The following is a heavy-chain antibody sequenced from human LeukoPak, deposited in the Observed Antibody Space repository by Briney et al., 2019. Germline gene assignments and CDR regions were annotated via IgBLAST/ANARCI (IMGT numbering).Heavy chain of an antibody. V-gene: IGHV3-11*01. J-gene: IGHJ4*02. Sequence: PGGSLRLSCAASGFTFSDYYMSWIRQAPGKGLEWVSYISSSGSTIYYAGSVKGRFTISRDNAKNSLYLQMNSLRAEDTAVYYCARVWIDYGSGSYHFDYWGQGTLVTVSS. CDR3: ARVWIDYGSGSYHFDY. CDR1: GFTFSDYY. CDR2: ISSSGSTI. D-gene: IGHD3-10*01.